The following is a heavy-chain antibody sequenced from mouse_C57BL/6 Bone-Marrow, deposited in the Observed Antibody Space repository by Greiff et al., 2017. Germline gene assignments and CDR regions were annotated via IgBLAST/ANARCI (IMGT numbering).Heavy chain of an antibody. CDR3: ATDDAMDY. J-gene: IGHJ4*01. Sequence: VQLQQSGPELVKPGASVKISCKASGYTFTDYYMNWVQQSHGKSLEWIGDINPNNGGTSYNQKFKGKATLTVDKSSRTAYMELRSLTSEDSAVYYCATDDAMDYWGQGTSVTVSS. CDR2: INPNNGGT. V-gene: IGHV1-26*01. CDR1: GYTFTDYY.